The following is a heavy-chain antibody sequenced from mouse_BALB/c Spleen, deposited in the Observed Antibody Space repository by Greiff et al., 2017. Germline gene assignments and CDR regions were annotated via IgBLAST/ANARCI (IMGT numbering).Heavy chain of an antibody. J-gene: IGHJ1*01. V-gene: IGHV3-8*02. Sequence: VQLKQSGPSLVKPSQTLSLTCSVTGDSITSGYWNWIRKFPGNKLEYMGYISYSGSTYYNPSLKSRISITRDTSKNQYYLQLNSVTTEDTATYYCARYYGNYGYFDVWGAGTTVTVAS. CDR3: ARYYGNYGYFDV. CDR1: GDSITSGY. D-gene: IGHD2-1*01. CDR2: ISYSGST.